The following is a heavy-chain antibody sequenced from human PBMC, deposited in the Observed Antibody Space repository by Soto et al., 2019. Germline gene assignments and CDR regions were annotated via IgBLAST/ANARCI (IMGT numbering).Heavy chain of an antibody. D-gene: IGHD3-22*01. V-gene: IGHV3-23*01. CDR2: ISGSGGST. CDR1: GFTFSSYA. CDR3: AKNPRPYYYDSSGYYPAGSDYYFYY. Sequence: EVQLLESGGGLVQPGGSLRLSCAASGFTFSSYAMSWVRQAPGKGLEWVSAISGSGGSTYYADSVKGRFTISRDNYKNTLYLQMNSLRAEDRAVYSCAKNPRPYYYDSSGYYPAGSDYYFYYWGQGTLVTVSS. J-gene: IGHJ4*02.